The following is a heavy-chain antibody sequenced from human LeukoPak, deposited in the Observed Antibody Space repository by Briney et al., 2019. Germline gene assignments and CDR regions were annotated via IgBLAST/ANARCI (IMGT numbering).Heavy chain of an antibody. V-gene: IGHV4-34*01. J-gene: IGHJ5*02. CDR3: ARERVVSDYNWFDP. CDR1: GASFAGYS. CDR2: VNRVGYT. Sequence: SETLSLTCAVHGASFAGYSWSWIRQSPGKGLEWIGEVNRVGYTIYNPSLKSRVNISIVTSTTQFSLRLSSATVADTAVYFCARERVVSDYNWFDPWGQGTLVTVSS. D-gene: IGHD6-25*01.